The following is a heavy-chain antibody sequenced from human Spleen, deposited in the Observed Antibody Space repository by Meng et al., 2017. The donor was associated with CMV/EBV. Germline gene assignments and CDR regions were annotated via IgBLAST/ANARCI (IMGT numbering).Heavy chain of an antibody. CDR1: GFTFRIYG. CDR3: ASSSLEDYDYYDSSGYYYFDY. V-gene: IGHV3-NL1*01. Sequence: GESLKISCEVSGFTFRIYGMHWVRQAPGKGLEWVSVIYSGGSTYYADSVKGRFTISRDNSKNTLYLQMNSLRAEDTAVYYCASSSLEDYDYYDSSGYYYFDYWGQGTLVTVSS. CDR2: IYSGGST. D-gene: IGHD3-22*01. J-gene: IGHJ4*02.